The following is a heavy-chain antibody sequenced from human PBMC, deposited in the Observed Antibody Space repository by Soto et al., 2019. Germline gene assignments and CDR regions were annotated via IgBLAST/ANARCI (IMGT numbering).Heavy chain of an antibody. CDR3: ARVDIVVVPAATNWFDP. J-gene: IGHJ5*02. CDR2: ISAYNGNT. Sequence: GASVKVSCKASGYTFTSYGISWVRQAPGQGLEWMGWISAYNGNTNYAQKLQGRVTMTTDTSTSTAYMELRSLRSDDTAVYYCARVDIVVVPAATNWFDPWGQGTLVTV. D-gene: IGHD2-2*01. V-gene: IGHV1-18*04. CDR1: GYTFTSYG.